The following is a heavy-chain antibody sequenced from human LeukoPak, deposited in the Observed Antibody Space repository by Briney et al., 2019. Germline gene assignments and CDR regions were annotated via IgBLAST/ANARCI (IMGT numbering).Heavy chain of an antibody. CDR3: ARVNLDSSGSPYLDV. V-gene: IGHV1-46*01. CDR1: GYTFTSYY. D-gene: IGHD3-22*01. Sequence: ASVKVSCKASGYTFTSYYMHWLRQAPGQGLEWMGIINPSGGSTSYAQKFQGRVTMTRDTSTSTVYMELSSLRSEDTAVYYCARVNLDSSGSPYLDVWGQGTTVTVSS. J-gene: IGHJ6*02. CDR2: INPSGGST.